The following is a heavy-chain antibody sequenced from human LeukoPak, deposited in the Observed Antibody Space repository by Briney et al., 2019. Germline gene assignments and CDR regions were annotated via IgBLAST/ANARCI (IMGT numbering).Heavy chain of an antibody. CDR1: GFTFSTYG. Sequence: GGSLRLSCAASGFTFSTYGMSWVRQAPGKGLEWVAIIGGSGETTIYGDSVKGRLTISRDNSKNTLYLQMNSLRAEDTAVYYCARAGYDILTGFWFDPWGQGTLVTVSS. CDR2: IGGSGETT. J-gene: IGHJ5*02. D-gene: IGHD3-9*01. CDR3: ARAGYDILTGFWFDP. V-gene: IGHV3-23*01.